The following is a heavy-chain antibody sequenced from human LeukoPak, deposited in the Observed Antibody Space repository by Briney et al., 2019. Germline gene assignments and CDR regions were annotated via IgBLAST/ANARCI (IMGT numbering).Heavy chain of an antibody. CDR2: IYYSGST. J-gene: IGHJ4*02. CDR3: ARDRSYCSSTSCSKGGLDY. V-gene: IGHV4-30-4*08. CDR1: GGSISSGDYY. Sequence: SETLSLTCTVSGGSISSGDYYWSWIRQPPGMGLEWIGYIYYSGSTYYNPSLKSRVTISVDTSKNQFSLKLSSVTAADTAVYYCARDRSYCSSTSCSKGGLDYWGQGTLVTVSS. D-gene: IGHD2-2*01.